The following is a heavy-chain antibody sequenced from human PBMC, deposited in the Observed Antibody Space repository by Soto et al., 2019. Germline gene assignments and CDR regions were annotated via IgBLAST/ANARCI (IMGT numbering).Heavy chain of an antibody. CDR3: ARSVFP. Sequence: QVQLQESGPGLVKPSQTLSLTCTVSGGSITSGGYYWSWIRQHPGKGLEWIGYIYYSGFTYYNPSLKSLVTISADTPKTRFPLKLSSVTAADTAVYYCARSVFPWGQGTLVTVSS. CDR1: GGSITSGGYY. CDR2: IYYSGFT. V-gene: IGHV4-31*01. J-gene: IGHJ5*02.